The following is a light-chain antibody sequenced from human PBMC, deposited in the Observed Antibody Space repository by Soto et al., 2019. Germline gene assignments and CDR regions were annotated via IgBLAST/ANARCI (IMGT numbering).Light chain of an antibody. CDR1: QDIRNN. CDR3: LQHNAYPWT. V-gene: IGKV1-17*01. Sequence: DIQMTQSPSSLSASVGDRVTITCRASQDIRNNLGWYQQEPGKAPKRLQGGVPSRFSVSGSGTEFTLTISSLQPEDFATYYCLQHNAYPWTFGQGTKVDIK. J-gene: IGKJ1*01.